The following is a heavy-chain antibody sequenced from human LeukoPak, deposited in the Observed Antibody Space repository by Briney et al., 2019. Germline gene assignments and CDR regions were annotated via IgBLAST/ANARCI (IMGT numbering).Heavy chain of an antibody. CDR3: ARGDGGYYSDWFDP. V-gene: IGHV3-30*03. D-gene: IGHD3-22*01. CDR1: GFTFSNFG. CDR2: ISYDGSNK. Sequence: GRSLRLSCAASGFTFSNFGMHWVRQAPGKGLEWVAVISYDGSNKYYADSVKGRFTISRDNSKNTLYLQMNSLRAEDTAVYYCARGDGGYYSDWFDPWGQGTLVTVSS. J-gene: IGHJ5*02.